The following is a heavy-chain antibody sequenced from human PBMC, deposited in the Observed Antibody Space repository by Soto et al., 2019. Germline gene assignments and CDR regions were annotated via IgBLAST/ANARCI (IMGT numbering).Heavy chain of an antibody. J-gene: IGHJ5*02. CDR2: ISGSGGST. V-gene: IGHV3-23*01. Sequence: PGGSLRLSCAASGFTFSSYAMSWVRQAPGKGLEWVSAISGSGGSTYYADSVKGRFTISRDDAKNSLYLEMNDLRPEDMALYYCVTERNRPGWFDPWGQGTLVTVSS. CDR3: VTERNRPGWFDP. CDR1: GFTFSSYA.